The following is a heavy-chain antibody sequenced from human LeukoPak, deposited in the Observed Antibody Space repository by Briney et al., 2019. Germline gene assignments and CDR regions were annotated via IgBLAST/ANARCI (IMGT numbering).Heavy chain of an antibody. CDR2: ITGGGDYR. CDR1: GFSFSNYA. J-gene: IGHJ4*02. V-gene: IGHV3-21*01. Sequence: GGSLRLSCAASGFSFSNYAMTWVRQAPGRGLEWVSAITGGGDYRYYADSVKGRFTISRDNAKNSLYLQMNSLRAEDTAVYYCAKEYSSGWYDYWGQGTLVTVSS. CDR3: AKEYSSGWYDY. D-gene: IGHD6-19*01.